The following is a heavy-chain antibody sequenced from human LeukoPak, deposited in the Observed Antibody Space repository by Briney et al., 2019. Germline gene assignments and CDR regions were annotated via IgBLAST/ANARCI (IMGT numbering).Heavy chain of an antibody. CDR2: IYSDGSNK. CDR1: GFTFSNYG. V-gene: IGHV3-33*01. J-gene: IGHJ4*02. D-gene: IGHD3-3*01. CDR3: ARDLKSGYMDS. Sequence: PGGSLRLSCAASGFTFSNYGIHWVRQAPGKGLEWEAVIYSDGSNKYFVDSVKGRFTISRDDSRNTVFLQMNSLRVEDTAVFYCARDLKSGYMDSWGQGTLVTVSS.